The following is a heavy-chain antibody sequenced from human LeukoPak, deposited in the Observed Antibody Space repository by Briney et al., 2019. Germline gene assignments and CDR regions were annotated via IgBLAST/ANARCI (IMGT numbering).Heavy chain of an antibody. V-gene: IGHV3-53*01. Sequence: RGSLRLSCVASGFDISYNYVGWVRQAPGKGLEWVSVIHTGGTTHYADSVKGRFTISKDNSNNTVYLQMNSVRVEDAAVYYCARVWFGYFFQWGQGALVTVSS. CDR2: IHTGGTT. CDR3: ARVWFGYFFQ. CDR1: GFDISYNY. D-gene: IGHD3-10*01. J-gene: IGHJ4*02.